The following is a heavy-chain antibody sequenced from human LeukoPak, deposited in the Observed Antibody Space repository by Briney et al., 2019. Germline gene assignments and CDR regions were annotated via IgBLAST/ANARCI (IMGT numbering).Heavy chain of an antibody. Sequence: PGGSMRLSCATSGFTFNNYVINWVRQAPGKGLEWVSTINDAGRTTYYADSVKGRFTISRDNSKNTVYLQMNNLRAEDTALYYCTNQPILAGSIDSWGQGTLVTVSS. CDR3: TNQPILAGSIDS. D-gene: IGHD3-9*01. V-gene: IGHV3-23*01. CDR2: INDAGRTT. J-gene: IGHJ4*02. CDR1: GFTFNNYV.